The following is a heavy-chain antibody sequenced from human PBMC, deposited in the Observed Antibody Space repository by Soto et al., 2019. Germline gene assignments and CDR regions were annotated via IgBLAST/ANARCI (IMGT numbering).Heavy chain of an antibody. Sequence: SVTMCLTCTVPGGYIRGYCWSWMRQHPGKGLEWIGYIYNSGSTNYNPSLKSRVTISVDTSKNQFSLKLSSVTAADTAVYYCAREYSYGVGSWFDPWGQGTLVTVSS. CDR1: GGYIRGYC. CDR3: AREYSYGVGSWFDP. V-gene: IGHV4-4*08. D-gene: IGHD5-18*01. J-gene: IGHJ5*02. CDR2: IYNSGST.